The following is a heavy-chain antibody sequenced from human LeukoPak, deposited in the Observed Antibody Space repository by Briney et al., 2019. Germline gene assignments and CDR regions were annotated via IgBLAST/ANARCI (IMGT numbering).Heavy chain of an antibody. CDR1: GYTFTGYY. D-gene: IGHD3-3*01. CDR2: INPNSGGT. J-gene: IGHJ6*03. V-gene: IGHV1-2*02. CDR3: ARARKYDFWSGYSVYYYYYYYMDV. Sequence: ASVKVSCKASGYTFTGYYMHWVRQAPGQRLEWMGWINPNSGGTNYAQKFQGRVTMTRDMSTSTVYMELSSLRSEDTAVYYCARARKYDFWSGYSVYYYYYYYMDVWGKGTTVTVSS.